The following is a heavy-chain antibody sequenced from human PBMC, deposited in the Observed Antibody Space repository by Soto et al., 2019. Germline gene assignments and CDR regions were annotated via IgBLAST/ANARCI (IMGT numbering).Heavy chain of an antibody. CDR1: GYTFTSYG. Sequence: ASVKVSCKASGYTFTSYGISWVRQAPGQGLEWMGWISAYNGNTNYAQKLQGRVTMTTDTSTSTAYMELRSLRSDDTAVYYCARDSKMNSIAARPPHYWGQGTLVTVSS. CDR3: ARDSKMNSIAARPPHY. D-gene: IGHD6-6*01. CDR2: ISAYNGNT. V-gene: IGHV1-18*04. J-gene: IGHJ4*02.